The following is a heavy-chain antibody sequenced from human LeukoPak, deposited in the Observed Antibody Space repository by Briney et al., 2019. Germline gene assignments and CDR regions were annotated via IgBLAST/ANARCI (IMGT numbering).Heavy chain of an antibody. CDR2: INPDGGAQ. D-gene: IGHD5-18*01. CDR1: GFTFSTYW. J-gene: IGHJ4*02. V-gene: IGHV3-7*01. CDR3: ARDLVQLWSKDY. Sequence: GGSLRLSCAASGFTFSTYWMTWVRQAPGKGLEWVANINPDGGAQYYVDSLKGRFTVSRDNAKSSLHLQMNSLRAEGTAVYYCARDLVQLWSKDYWGQGTLVTVSS.